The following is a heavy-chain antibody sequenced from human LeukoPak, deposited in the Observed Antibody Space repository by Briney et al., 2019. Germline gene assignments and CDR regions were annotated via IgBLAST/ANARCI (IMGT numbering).Heavy chain of an antibody. CDR3: ARFSDYDFWSGYYYPNWFDP. D-gene: IGHD3-3*01. Sequence: GGSLRLSCAASGFTFSSYWMSWVRQAPGKGLEWVANIKQDGSEKYYVDSVKGRFTISRDNAKNSLYLQMNSPRAEDTAVYYCARFSDYDFWSGYYYPNWFDPWGQGTLVTVSS. J-gene: IGHJ5*02. CDR2: IKQDGSEK. CDR1: GFTFSSYW. V-gene: IGHV3-7*01.